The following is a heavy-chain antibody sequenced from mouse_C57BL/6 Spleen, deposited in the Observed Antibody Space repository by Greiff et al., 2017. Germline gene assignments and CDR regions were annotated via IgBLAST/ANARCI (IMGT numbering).Heavy chain of an antibody. CDR3: ARRDGNPFAY. CDR2: ISSGSSTI. V-gene: IGHV5-17*01. CDR1: GFTFSDYG. Sequence: EVQLQESGGGLVKPGGSLKLSCAASGFTFSDYGMHWVRQAPEKGLEWVAYISSGSSTIYYADTVKGRFTISRDNAKNTLFLQMTSLRSEDTAMYYCARRDGNPFAYWGQGTLVTVSA. J-gene: IGHJ3*01. D-gene: IGHD2-1*01.